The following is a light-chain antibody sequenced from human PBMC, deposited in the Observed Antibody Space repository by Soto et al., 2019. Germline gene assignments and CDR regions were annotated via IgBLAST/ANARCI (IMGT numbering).Light chain of an antibody. CDR3: QQCSRWLA. V-gene: IGKV3-11*01. J-gene: IGKJ4*02. CDR2: DAT. Sequence: EIVMTQSPATLSVSQGERATLSCRASQSVSSNLAWYQQKPGQGPRHLIYDATNRATGIAARFSVGGSGSDFALSIRLLAPEDFAVYLGQQCSRWLAFSGGTKVDIK. CDR1: QSVSSN.